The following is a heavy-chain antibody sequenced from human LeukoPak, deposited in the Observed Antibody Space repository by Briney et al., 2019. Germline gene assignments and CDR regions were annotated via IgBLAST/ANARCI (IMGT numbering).Heavy chain of an antibody. J-gene: IGHJ6*02. CDR2: ISSSSSYI. Sequence: PGGSLRLSCAASGFTLSSYAMHWVRQAPGKGLEWVSSISSSSSYIYYADSVKGRFTISRDNAKNSLYLQMNSLRAEDTAVYYCARDPQYSSSWYSRSYYYGMDVWGQGTTVTVSS. CDR3: ARDPQYSSSWYSRSYYYGMDV. V-gene: IGHV3-21*01. CDR1: GFTLSSYA. D-gene: IGHD6-13*01.